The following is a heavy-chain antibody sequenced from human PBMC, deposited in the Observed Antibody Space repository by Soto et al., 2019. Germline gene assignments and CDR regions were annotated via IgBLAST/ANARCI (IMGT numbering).Heavy chain of an antibody. Sequence: GESLKSSCKGSGYSFTSYWISWVRQMPGKGLEWMGRIDPSDSYTNYSPSFQGHVTISADKSISTAYLQWSSLKASDTAMYYCARFGYCTNGVCLPQYGMDVWGQGTTVTVSS. J-gene: IGHJ6*02. V-gene: IGHV5-10-1*01. CDR3: ARFGYCTNGVCLPQYGMDV. D-gene: IGHD2-8*01. CDR1: GYSFTSYW. CDR2: IDPSDSYT.